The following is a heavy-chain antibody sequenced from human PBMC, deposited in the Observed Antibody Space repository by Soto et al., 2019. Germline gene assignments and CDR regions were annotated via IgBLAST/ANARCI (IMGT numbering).Heavy chain of an antibody. CDR2: IIPILGIA. CDR1: GGTFSSYT. CDR3: ARDGAVGYSGYDYALGHYLAY. J-gene: IGHJ4*02. D-gene: IGHD5-12*01. Sequence: GASVKVSCKASGGTFSSYTISWVRQAPGQGLEWMGRIIPILGIANYAQKFQGRVTITADKSTSTAYMELSSLRSEDTAVYYCARDGAVGYSGYDYALGHYLAYSGQGTLVTVSS. V-gene: IGHV1-69*04.